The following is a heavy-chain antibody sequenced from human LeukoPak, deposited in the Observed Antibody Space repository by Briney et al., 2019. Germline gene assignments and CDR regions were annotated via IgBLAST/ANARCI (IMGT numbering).Heavy chain of an antibody. CDR1: GFTFSSDA. CDR3: AKHVRTSVWFFDF. CDR2: ISGSGGRT. V-gene: IGHV3-23*01. D-gene: IGHD6-19*01. Sequence: GGSLRLSCAASGFTFSSDALSWVRQAPGKGLEWVSLISGSGGRTDYADSVKGRFTISRDNSKNTLYLQMNSLKAEDTAVYYCAKHVRTSVWFFDFWGQGTLVIVSS. J-gene: IGHJ4*02.